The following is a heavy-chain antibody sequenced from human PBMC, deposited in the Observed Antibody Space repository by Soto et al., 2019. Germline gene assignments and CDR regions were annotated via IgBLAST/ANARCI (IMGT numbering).Heavy chain of an antibody. CDR3: ARAYYYDSSGYYFLGLQY. D-gene: IGHD3-22*01. CDR1: GYTFTSYY. V-gene: IGHV1-46*01. CDR2: INPSGGST. Sequence: ASVKVSCKASGYTFTSYYMHWVRQAPGQGLEWMGIINPSGGSTSYAQKFQGRVTMTRDTSTSTVYMELSSLRSEDTAVYYCARAYYYDSSGYYFLGLQYWGQGTLVTVSS. J-gene: IGHJ4*02.